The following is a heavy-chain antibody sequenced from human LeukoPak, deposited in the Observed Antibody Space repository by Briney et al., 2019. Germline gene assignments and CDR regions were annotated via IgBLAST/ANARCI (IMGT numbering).Heavy chain of an antibody. CDR2: IYYSGST. D-gene: IGHD6-19*01. V-gene: IGHV4-39*01. CDR1: GGSISSSNYY. J-gene: IGHJ4*02. CDR3: ASSGWYDIVPGY. Sequence: SGTLSLTCTVSGGSISSSNYYWGWIRQPPGKGLEWIGSIYYSGSTYYNPSLKSRVTISVDTSKNQFSLKLSSVTAADTAVYYCASSGWYDIVPGYWGQGTPVTVSS.